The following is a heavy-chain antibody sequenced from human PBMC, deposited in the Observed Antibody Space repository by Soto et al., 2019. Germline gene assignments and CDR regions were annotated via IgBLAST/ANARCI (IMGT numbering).Heavy chain of an antibody. V-gene: IGHV4-30-2*06. Sequence: PSETLCVTCTFSGGSMSYGGFAWSWIRQSPGKGLEWIGYISRLDNPYFHPSFKSRVTMSIDRSRNQFYLNLSSMTAADRAVYYCARGDGYDPFDYWGQGVLVTVSS. CDR3: ARGDGYDPFDY. CDR2: ISRLDNP. J-gene: IGHJ4*02. D-gene: IGHD5-12*01. CDR1: GGSMSYGGFA.